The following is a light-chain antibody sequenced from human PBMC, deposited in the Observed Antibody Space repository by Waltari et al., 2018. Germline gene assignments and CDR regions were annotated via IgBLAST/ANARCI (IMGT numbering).Light chain of an antibody. CDR2: AAS. V-gene: IGKV1-9*01. J-gene: IGKJ5*01. Sequence: IQLTQYPSFLSASVGERDTITCRASQGISSYLAWYQQKPGKAPKLLIYAASTLQSGVPSRFSGSGSGTEFTLTISSLQPEDFATYYCQQLNSYPLTFGQGTRLEIK. CDR3: QQLNSYPLT. CDR1: QGISSY.